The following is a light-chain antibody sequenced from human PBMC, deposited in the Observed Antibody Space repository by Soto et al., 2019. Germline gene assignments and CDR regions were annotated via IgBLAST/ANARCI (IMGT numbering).Light chain of an antibody. J-gene: IGLJ2*01. V-gene: IGLV1-44*01. Sequence: QAVLTQPPSASGTPGQRVTISCSGSSSNIGSNTVNWYQLLPGTAPKLLIYHNNDRPSGVPDRFSGSKSGTSASLAISGLQSEDEADYYCAAWDDSLNGVVFGGGTQLTVL. CDR1: SSNIGSNT. CDR2: HNN. CDR3: AAWDDSLNGVV.